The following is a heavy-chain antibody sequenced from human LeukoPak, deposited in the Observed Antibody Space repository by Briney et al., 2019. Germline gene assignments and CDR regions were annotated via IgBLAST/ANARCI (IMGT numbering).Heavy chain of an antibody. D-gene: IGHD2-2*01. CDR1: GYTFINYD. CDR2: MNPNSGNT. CDR3: ARDVVPAAMGNINWFDP. J-gene: IGHJ5*02. Sequence: ASVKVSCKASGYTFINYDINWVRQATGQGLEWMGWMNPNSGNTAYAQKFQGRVTMTRNTSISTAYMELCRLRSEDTAVYYCARDVVPAAMGNINWFDPWGQGTLVTVSS. V-gene: IGHV1-8*01.